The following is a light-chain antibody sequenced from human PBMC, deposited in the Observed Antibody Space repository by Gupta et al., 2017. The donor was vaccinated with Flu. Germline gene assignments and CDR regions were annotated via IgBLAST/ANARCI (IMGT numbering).Light chain of an antibody. CDR1: QTVVYSNGNNY. CDR2: KVS. Sequence: DVLMTQSPLSLSVTLGHPASISCRSSQTVVYSNGNNYLNWFHQTPGQSPRLLIYKVSNRDSGVPDRFSGSGSGTDFTLKISGVEAEDAGVHYCMQGRQCPFTFGPGTTVEIK. J-gene: IGKJ3*01. V-gene: IGKV2-30*01. CDR3: MQGRQCPFT.